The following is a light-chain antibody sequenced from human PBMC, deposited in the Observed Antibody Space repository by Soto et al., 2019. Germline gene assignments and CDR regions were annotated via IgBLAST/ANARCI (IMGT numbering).Light chain of an antibody. V-gene: IGKV3-20*01. J-gene: IGKJ1*01. Sequence: IVLTQSPGTLSLSPGESATLSCRASQSISSSYLAWYQQKPGQAPRLLIYGASNRATAIPDRFSGSGSGTGFTLTISRLEPEDFAVYYCQQSDDSPGTFGQGTKVEIK. CDR1: QSISSSY. CDR2: GAS. CDR3: QQSDDSPGT.